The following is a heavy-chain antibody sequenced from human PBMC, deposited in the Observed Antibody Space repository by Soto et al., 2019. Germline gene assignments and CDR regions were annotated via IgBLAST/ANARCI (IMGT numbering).Heavy chain of an antibody. CDR3: ARVDNWNYDLNYYYYYYMDV. V-gene: IGHV1-8*01. Sequence: ASVKVSCKASGYTFTSYDINWVRQATGQGLEWMGWMNPNSGNTGYAQKFQGRVTMTRNTSISTAYMELSSLRSEDTAVYYCARVDNWNYDLNYYYYYYMDVWGKGTTVTVSS. CDR1: GYTFTSYD. CDR2: MNPNSGNT. J-gene: IGHJ6*03. D-gene: IGHD1-7*01.